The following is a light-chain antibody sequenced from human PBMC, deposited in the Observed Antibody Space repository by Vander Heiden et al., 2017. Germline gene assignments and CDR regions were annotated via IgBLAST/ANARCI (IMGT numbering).Light chain of an antibody. Sequence: QSALTQPPSASGSPGPSVTISFPVTLTDVGVYHSFSWYQHHPFKAPKVVIYEVSQRPSGVPDRFSGSKSANTAALTVSGLQAEDEADYYCSSFAGCNNYVFGTGTKVTVL. J-gene: IGLJ1*01. CDR2: EVS. CDR3: SSFAGCNNYV. V-gene: IGLV2-8*01. CDR1: LTDVGVYHS.